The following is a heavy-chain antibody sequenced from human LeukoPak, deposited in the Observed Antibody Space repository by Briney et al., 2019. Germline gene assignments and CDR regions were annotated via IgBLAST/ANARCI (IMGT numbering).Heavy chain of an antibody. D-gene: IGHD6-13*01. V-gene: IGHV3-21*01. CDR2: XXSSSXYI. CDR3: AASIAYRSSWFADY. Sequence: PGGSLRLSCAASGFTFSYYXXXXXXXAPXXXLXXXXXXXSSSXYIYYADXXKGXFTXSRDNAKNSLYLQMNSLRAEDTGLYYCAASIAYRSSWFADYWGQGTLVTVSS. CDR1: GFTFSYYX. J-gene: IGHJ4*02.